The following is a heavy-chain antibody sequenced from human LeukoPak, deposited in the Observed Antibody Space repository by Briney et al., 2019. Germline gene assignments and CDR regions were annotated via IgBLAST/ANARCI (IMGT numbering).Heavy chain of an antibody. CDR3: ARLSSSSSTALDY. D-gene: IGHD6-6*01. CDR1: GGSISSSSYY. CDR2: IYYSGST. V-gene: IGHV4-39*01. Sequence: SETLSLTCTVSGGSISSSSYYWGWIRQPPGKGLEWIGSIYYSGSTYYNLSLKSRVTISVDTSKNQFSLKLSSVTAADTAVYYCARLSSSSSTALDYWGQGTLVTVSS. J-gene: IGHJ4*02.